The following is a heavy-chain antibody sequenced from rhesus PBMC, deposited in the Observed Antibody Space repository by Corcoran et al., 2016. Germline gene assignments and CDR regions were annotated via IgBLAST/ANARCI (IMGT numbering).Heavy chain of an antibody. Sequence: QVQLQESGPGVVKPSETLSLTCAVSGGSISASYRWSWSRQPPGKGPEWIGYIYGSSTSTNYHPSLKSRVTISKDTSKNQFSLKLSSVTAADTAVYYCARDALRSTMSPWDAFDFWGQGLRVTVSS. V-gene: IGHV4S10*01. CDR2: IYGSSTST. CDR1: GGSISASYR. CDR3: ARDALRSTMSPWDAFDF. D-gene: IGHD2-2*01. J-gene: IGHJ3*01.